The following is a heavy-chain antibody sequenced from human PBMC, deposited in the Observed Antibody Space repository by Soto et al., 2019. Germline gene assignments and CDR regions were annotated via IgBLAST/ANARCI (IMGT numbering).Heavy chain of an antibody. D-gene: IGHD6-19*01. CDR1: GDSVSSNSAA. CDR2: TYYRSKWYN. J-gene: IGHJ5*02. V-gene: IGHV6-1*01. Sequence: PSQTLSLTCAICGDSVSSNSAAWNWIRQSPSRGLEWLGRTYYRSKWYNDYAVSVKSRITINPDTSKNQFSLQLNSVTPEDTAVYYCARDLSRYSSGLNNWFDPWGQGTLVTVSS. CDR3: ARDLSRYSSGLNNWFDP.